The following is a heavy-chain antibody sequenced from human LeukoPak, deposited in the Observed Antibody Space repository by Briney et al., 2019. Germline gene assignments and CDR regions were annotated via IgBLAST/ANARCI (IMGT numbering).Heavy chain of an antibody. V-gene: IGHV3-23*01. J-gene: IGHJ4*02. CDR2: ISGSGGST. Sequence: GGSLRLSCAASGFTFSSYAMSWVRQAPGKGLEWVSAISGSGGSTYYADSVKGRFTISRGNSKNTLYLQMNSLRAEDTAVYYCAKDRLGYCTNGVCYGYYFDYWGQGTLVTVSS. CDR3: AKDRLGYCTNGVCYGYYFDY. CDR1: GFTFSSYA. D-gene: IGHD2-8*01.